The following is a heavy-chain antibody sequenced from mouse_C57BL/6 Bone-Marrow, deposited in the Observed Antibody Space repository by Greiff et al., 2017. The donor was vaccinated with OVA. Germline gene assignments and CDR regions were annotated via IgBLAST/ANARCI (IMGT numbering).Heavy chain of an antibody. Sequence: QVQLKQPGAELVKPGASVKLSCKASGYTFTSYWMPWVKQRPGQGLEWIGMIHPNSGSTNYTEKFKGKATLTVDKSSSTAYMQLSSLTSEDSAFYCGARGGYGNGDYWGQGTTLTVSS. J-gene: IGHJ2*01. CDR2: IHPNSGST. CDR3: ARGGYGNGDY. CDR1: GYTFTSYW. D-gene: IGHD2-10*02. V-gene: IGHV1-64*01.